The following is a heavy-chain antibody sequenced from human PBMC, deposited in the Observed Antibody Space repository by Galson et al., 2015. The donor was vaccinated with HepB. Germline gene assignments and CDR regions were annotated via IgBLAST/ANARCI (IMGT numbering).Heavy chain of an antibody. CDR1: GFTFSSYG. V-gene: IGHV3-33*01. CDR2: IWYDGSNK. J-gene: IGHJ4*02. Sequence: SLRLSCAASGFTFSSYGMHWVRQAPGKGLEWVAVIWYDGSNKYYADSVKGRFTISRDNSKNTLYLQMNSLRAEDTAVYYCARDKGLLWFGELYGFDYWGQGTLVTVSS. D-gene: IGHD3-10*01. CDR3: ARDKGLLWFGELYGFDY.